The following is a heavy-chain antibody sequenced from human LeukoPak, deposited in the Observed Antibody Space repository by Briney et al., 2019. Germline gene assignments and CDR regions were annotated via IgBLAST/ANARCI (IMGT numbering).Heavy chain of an antibody. CDR2: IKQDGSEK. D-gene: IGHD2-2*01. J-gene: IGHJ4*02. CDR1: GFTFSSYW. Sequence: GGSLRLSCAASGFTFSSYWMSWVRQAPGKGLEWVANIKQDGSEKYYVDSVKGRFTISRDNAKNSLYLQMNSLRAEDTAVYYCASGGYCSSTSCYYFDYWGQGTLVTVSS. V-gene: IGHV3-7*01. CDR3: ASGGYCSSTSCYYFDY.